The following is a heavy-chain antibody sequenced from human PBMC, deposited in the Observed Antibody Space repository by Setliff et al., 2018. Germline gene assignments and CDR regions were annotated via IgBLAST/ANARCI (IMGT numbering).Heavy chain of an antibody. Sequence: PSETLSLTCTVSDGSLSTYYWSWIRQPPGKGLEFFGYVYYSGTANYSPSLRSRLTISVDTSKNQLSLSLISVTAADTAVYYFVREEYSEYFQDWGRGTLVTVSS. CDR1: DGSLSTYY. CDR3: VREEYSEYFQD. V-gene: IGHV4-59*01. D-gene: IGHD2-2*01. J-gene: IGHJ1*01. CDR2: VYYSGTA.